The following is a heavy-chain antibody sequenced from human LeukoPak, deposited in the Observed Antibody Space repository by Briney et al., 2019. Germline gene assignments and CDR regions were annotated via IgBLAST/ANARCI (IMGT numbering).Heavy chain of an antibody. V-gene: IGHV1-8*03. J-gene: IGHJ6*03. Sequence: ASVKVSCKASGYTFNSYDINWVRQATGQGLEWMGWMNPNSGNTGYAQKFQGRVTITRNTSISTAYMELSSLRSEDTAVYYCARGYGSGRFDYYYMDVWGKGTTVTVSS. D-gene: IGHD3-10*01. CDR3: ARGYGSGRFDYYYMDV. CDR1: GYTFNSYD. CDR2: MNPNSGNT.